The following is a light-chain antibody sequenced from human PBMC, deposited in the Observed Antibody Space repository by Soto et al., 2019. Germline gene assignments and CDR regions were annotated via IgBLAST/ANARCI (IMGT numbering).Light chain of an antibody. V-gene: IGLV2-14*01. CDR2: EVS. J-gene: IGLJ1*01. Sequence: QSALTQPASVSGSPGQSITISCTGTSSDVGGYNYVSWYQQHQGKAPKLMIYEVSNRPSGVSNRFSGSKSGNTASLTISGLQAEDEADYYSSSYTSSSIDYVFGTGTKLTVL. CDR1: SSDVGGYNY. CDR3: SSYTSSSIDYV.